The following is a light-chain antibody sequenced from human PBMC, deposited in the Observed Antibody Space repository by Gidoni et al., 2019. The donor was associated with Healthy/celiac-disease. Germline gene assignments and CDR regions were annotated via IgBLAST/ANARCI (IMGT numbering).Light chain of an antibody. J-gene: IGLJ2*01. CDR2: DDS. CDR1: NSGSKN. CDR3: QVWDSSSDHVV. Sequence: SYVLTQPPSVSVAPGPTARITCGGNNSGSKNVHWYQKKPGQAPVLVVYDDSDRPSGIPERFSGSNSGNTATLTISRGEAGDEADYYCQVWDSSSDHVVFGGGTKLTVL. V-gene: IGLV3-21*02.